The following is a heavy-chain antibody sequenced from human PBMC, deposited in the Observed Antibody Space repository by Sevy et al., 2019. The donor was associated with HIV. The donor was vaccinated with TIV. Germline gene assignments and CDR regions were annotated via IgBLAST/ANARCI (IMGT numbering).Heavy chain of an antibody. V-gene: IGHV3-48*03. CDR3: AKRGGHYDLGMDV. D-gene: IGHD3-3*01. CDR1: GFTFSSFE. Sequence: GGSLRLSCAASGFTFSSFEMTWVRQAPGKGLEWVSYISSSGSTIYYANSVKGRFTISRDNAKNSLYLQMKSLRAEDTAVYYCAKRGGHYDLGMDVWGQGTTVTVSS. CDR2: ISSSGSTI. J-gene: IGHJ6*02.